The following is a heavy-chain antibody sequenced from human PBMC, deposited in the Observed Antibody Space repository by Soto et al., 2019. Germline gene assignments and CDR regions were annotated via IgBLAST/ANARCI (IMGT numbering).Heavy chain of an antibody. CDR1: GFTFSSYA. J-gene: IGHJ4*02. D-gene: IGHD6-19*01. Sequence: QVQLVESGGGVVQPGRSLRLSCAASGFTFSSYAMHCVRQAPGKGLEWVAVISYDGSNKYYADSVKGLFTISRDKSNNPMYLQTNSLRAKDTAAYYSARHTSPYSSGWHHRHFDVRALGARVTVSS. V-gene: IGHV3-30-3*01. CDR2: ISYDGSNK. CDR3: ARHTSPYSSGWHHRHFDV.